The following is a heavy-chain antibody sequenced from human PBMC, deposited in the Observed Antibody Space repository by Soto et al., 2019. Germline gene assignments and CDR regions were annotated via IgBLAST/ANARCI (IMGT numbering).Heavy chain of an antibody. D-gene: IGHD3-9*01. V-gene: IGHV3-23*01. CDR3: EKDPSTGSADY. J-gene: IGHJ4*02. Sequence: QSGGSLRLSCTASGFILSNYAMNWVRQAPGKGLEWVSTLSKDGANEHYADSVKGRFTISRDGSKNTLYLQMNSLRAEDTAMYYCEKDPSTGSADYWGQGTQVTVYS. CDR2: LSKDGANE. CDR1: GFILSNYA.